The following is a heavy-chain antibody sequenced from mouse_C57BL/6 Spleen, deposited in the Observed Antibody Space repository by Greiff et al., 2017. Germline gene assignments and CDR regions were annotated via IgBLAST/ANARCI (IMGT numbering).Heavy chain of an antibody. Sequence: EVQLVESEGGLVQPGSSMNISCTASGFTFSDYYMAWVRQVPEKGLEWVANINYDGSSTYYLDSLKSRFIISRDNAKNILYLQMSSLKSEDTATYYCARRDYGSSWDWYFDVWGTGTTVTVSS. CDR3: ARRDYGSSWDWYFDV. J-gene: IGHJ1*03. D-gene: IGHD1-1*01. CDR1: GFTFSDYY. V-gene: IGHV5-16*02. CDR2: INYDGSST.